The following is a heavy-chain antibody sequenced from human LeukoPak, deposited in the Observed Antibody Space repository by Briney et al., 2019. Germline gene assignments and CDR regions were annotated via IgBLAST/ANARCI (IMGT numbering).Heavy chain of an antibody. CDR1: GGTFSSYA. D-gene: IGHD1-26*01. CDR3: ARRLGSYYYYYGMDV. Sequence: SVKVSCKASGGTFSSYAISWVRQAPGQGLEWMGGIIPIFGTANYAQKFQGRVTITADESTSTAYMELSSLRSEDTAVYYCARRLGSYYYYYGMDVWGQGTTVTVSS. CDR2: IIPIFGTA. V-gene: IGHV1-69*01. J-gene: IGHJ6*02.